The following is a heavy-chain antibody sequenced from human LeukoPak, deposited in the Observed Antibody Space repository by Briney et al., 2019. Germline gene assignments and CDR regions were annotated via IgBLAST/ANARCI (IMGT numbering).Heavy chain of an antibody. V-gene: IGHV3-30*02. J-gene: IGHJ5*02. D-gene: IGHD3-9*01. CDR2: IRYDGTNK. Sequence: PGGSRRLSCAVSGFTFSPYGMHWFRQAPGKGLEWVAFIRYDGTNKYYTDSVKGRFTISRDNSNNTLYLQMNSLRLEGTAVYYCARDGRYFDWLLGASWRQGTLVTVSS. CDR1: GFTFSPYG. CDR3: ARDGRYFDWLLGAS.